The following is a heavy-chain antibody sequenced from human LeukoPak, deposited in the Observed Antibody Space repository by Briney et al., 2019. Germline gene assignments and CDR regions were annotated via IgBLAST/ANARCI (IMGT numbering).Heavy chain of an antibody. CDR1: RLTFSSYG. CDR2: IRYDGSNS. J-gene: IGHJ4*02. V-gene: IGHV3-30*02. Sequence: GGSLRLSCVGSRLTFSSYGMHRVRQAPGEGLEWVAFIRYDGSNSYYIDSVKGRFTISRDNSKNTLYLQMNSLRAEDTAVYYCAKDQWIEQMLGSHCDYWGQGTLVTVSS. CDR3: AKDQWIEQMLGSHCDY. D-gene: IGHD5-12*01.